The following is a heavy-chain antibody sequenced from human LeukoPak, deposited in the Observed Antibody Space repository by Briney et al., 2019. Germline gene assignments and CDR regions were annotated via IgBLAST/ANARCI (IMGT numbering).Heavy chain of an antibody. CDR3: ARDSAEAYSSSWYLNPFDY. CDR1: GFTFDDYA. J-gene: IGHJ4*02. V-gene: IGHV3-21*01. D-gene: IGHD6-13*01. Sequence: PGRSLRLSCAASGFTFDDYAMHWVRQAPGKGLEWVSSISSSSSYIYYADSVKGRFTISRDNAKNSLYLQMNSLRAEDTAVYYCARDSAEAYSSSWYLNPFDYWGQGTLVTVSS. CDR2: ISSSSSYI.